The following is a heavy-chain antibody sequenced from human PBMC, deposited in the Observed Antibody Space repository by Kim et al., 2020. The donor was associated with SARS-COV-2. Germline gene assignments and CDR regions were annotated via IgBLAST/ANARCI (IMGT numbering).Heavy chain of an antibody. Sequence: GGSLRLSCAASGFTFSDYYMSWIRQAPGKGLEWVSYISSSSSYTNYADSVKGRFTISRDNAKNSLYLQMNSLRAEDTAVYYCARAGELEPLPFDYWGQGTLVTVSS. V-gene: IGHV3-11*06. CDR3: ARAGELEPLPFDY. D-gene: IGHD7-27*01. CDR1: GFTFSDYY. CDR2: ISSSSSYT. J-gene: IGHJ4*02.